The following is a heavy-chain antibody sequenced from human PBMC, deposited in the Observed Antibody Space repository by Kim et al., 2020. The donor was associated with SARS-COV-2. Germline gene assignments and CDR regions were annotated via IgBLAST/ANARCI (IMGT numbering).Heavy chain of an antibody. Sequence: GGSLRLSCAASGFTFSSYGMHWVRQAPGKGLEWVAVISYDGSNKYYADSVKGRFTISRDNSKNTLYLQMNSLRAEDTAVYYCAKANSNYFLLPDYWGQGTLVTVSS. J-gene: IGHJ4*02. CDR2: ISYDGSNK. V-gene: IGHV3-30*18. CDR3: AKANSNYFLLPDY. CDR1: GFTFSSYG. D-gene: IGHD4-4*01.